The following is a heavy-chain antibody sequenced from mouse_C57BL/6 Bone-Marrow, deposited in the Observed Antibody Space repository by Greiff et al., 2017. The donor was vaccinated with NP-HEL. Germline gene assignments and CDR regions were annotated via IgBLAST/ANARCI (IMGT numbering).Heavy chain of an antibody. CDR2: IDPETGGT. V-gene: IGHV1-15*01. D-gene: IGHD1-1*01. J-gene: IGHJ4*01. Sequence: VKLVESGAELVRPGASVTLSCKASGYTFTDYEMHWVKQTPVHGLEWIGAIDPETGGTAYNQKFKGKAILTADKSSSTAYMELRSLTSEDSAVYYCTRRVVDYAMDYWGQGTSVTVSS. CDR3: TRRVVDYAMDY. CDR1: GYTFTDYE.